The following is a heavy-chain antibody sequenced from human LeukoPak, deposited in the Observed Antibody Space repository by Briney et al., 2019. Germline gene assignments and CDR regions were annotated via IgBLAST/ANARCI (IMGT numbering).Heavy chain of an antibody. Sequence: LSETLSLTCAAYGGSFSGYYWSWSRQPQGKGLEWIGEINHSGSTDYNPSLKSRVTISLDTSKNQFSLKLSTVTAADTAVLYCARGLRDYEYVCETKRYFDYWGQGTPGTVSS. CDR3: ARGLRDYEYVCETKRYFDY. CDR2: INHSGST. V-gene: IGHV4-34*01. D-gene: IGHD3-16*01. J-gene: IGHJ4*02. CDR1: GGSFSGYY.